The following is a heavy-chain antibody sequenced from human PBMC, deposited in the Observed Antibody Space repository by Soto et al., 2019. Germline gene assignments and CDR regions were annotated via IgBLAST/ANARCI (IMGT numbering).Heavy chain of an antibody. Sequence: HPGGSLRLSCAASGFTFSSYSMNWVRQAPGKGLEWVSYISSSSSTIYYADSVKGRFTISRDNAKNSLYLQMNSLRDEDTAVYYCARDTYDYVWGSYRSPEYFQHWGQGTLVTLSS. CDR1: GFTFSSYS. CDR3: ARDTYDYVWGSYRSPEYFQH. D-gene: IGHD3-16*02. J-gene: IGHJ1*01. CDR2: ISSSSSTI. V-gene: IGHV3-48*02.